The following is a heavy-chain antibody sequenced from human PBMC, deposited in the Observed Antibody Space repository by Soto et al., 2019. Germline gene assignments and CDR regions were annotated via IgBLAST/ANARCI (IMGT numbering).Heavy chain of an antibody. J-gene: IGHJ4*02. D-gene: IGHD3-22*01. CDR1: GFTFSSYA. V-gene: IGHV3-23*01. Sequence: GGSLRLSCAASGFTFSSYAMSWVRQAPGKGLEWVSAISGSGGSTYYADSVKGRFTISRDNSKNTLYLQMNSLRAEDTAVYYCATQTPREYSYDSSGYYYGWGQGTLVTVSS. CDR2: ISGSGGST. CDR3: ATQTPREYSYDSSGYYYG.